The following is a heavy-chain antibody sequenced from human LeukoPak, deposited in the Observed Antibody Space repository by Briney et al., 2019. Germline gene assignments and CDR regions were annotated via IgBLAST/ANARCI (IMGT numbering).Heavy chain of an antibody. J-gene: IGHJ3*02. V-gene: IGHV4-59*01. CDR3: ARAKIDSWRNAFDI. Sequence: SETLSLTCTVSGGSISSYYWSWIRQPPGKGLEWIGYIYYSGSTNYNPSLKSRVTISVDTSKNQFSLKLSSVTAADTAVYYCARAKIDSWRNAFDIWGQGTMVTVSS. CDR2: IYYSGST. CDR1: GGSISSYY. D-gene: IGHD3-3*01.